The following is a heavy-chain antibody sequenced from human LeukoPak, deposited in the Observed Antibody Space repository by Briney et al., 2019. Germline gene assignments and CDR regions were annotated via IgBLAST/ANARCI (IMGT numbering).Heavy chain of an antibody. J-gene: IGHJ4*02. CDR1: GGSISSSSYY. V-gene: IGHV4-39*01. D-gene: IGHD3-10*01. Sequence: PSETLSLTCTVSGGSISSSSYYWGWIRQPPGKGLEWIGSIYYSGSTYYNPSLKSRVTISVDTSKNQFSLKLSSVTAADTAVYYCAKSYGSGSYYNRALAGCWGQGTLVTVSS. CDR2: IYYSGST. CDR3: AKSYGSGSYYNRALAGC.